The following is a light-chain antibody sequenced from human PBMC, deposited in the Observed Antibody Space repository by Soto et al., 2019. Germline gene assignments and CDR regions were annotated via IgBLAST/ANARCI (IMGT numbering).Light chain of an antibody. J-gene: IGKJ1*01. CDR2: AAA. V-gene: IGKV1-39*01. CDR1: QSISGY. Sequence: DIQMTQSPSSLSASVGDRVTIACRASQSISGYLNWYQQKPGKAPKLLIYAAASLPSGVPSRFSGSGSGTDFTLTISSLQPEDFATYYCQQLNNYPRTFGQGTKVDI. CDR3: QQLNNYPRT.